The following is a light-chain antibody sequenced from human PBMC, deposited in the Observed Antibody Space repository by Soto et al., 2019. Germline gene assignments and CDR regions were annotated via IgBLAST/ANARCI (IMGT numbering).Light chain of an antibody. CDR1: SGSIASNY. CDR2: EDN. J-gene: IGLJ3*02. V-gene: IGLV6-57*02. Sequence: NFMLTQPHSVSASPGKTVTISCTGSSGSIASNYVQWYQQRPGSAPTTVIYEDNQRPSGVPDRFSGSIDSSSNSASLTISGLKTEDEADYSCQSYDSSNWVFGGGTQLTVL. CDR3: QSYDSSNWV.